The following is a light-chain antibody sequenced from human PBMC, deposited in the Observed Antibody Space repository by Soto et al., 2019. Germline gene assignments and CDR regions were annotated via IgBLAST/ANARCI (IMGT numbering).Light chain of an antibody. J-gene: IGKJ1*01. CDR3: QQSYSTPRT. Sequence: DIQKTQSPSSLSASVGDRVTITCRASQSITSYLNWYQQKPGEAPKLLIYAASSLQSGVPSRFSGSGSGTDFTLTISSLQPEDFATYYCQQSYSTPRTFGQGTKVEIK. V-gene: IGKV1-39*01. CDR2: AAS. CDR1: QSITSY.